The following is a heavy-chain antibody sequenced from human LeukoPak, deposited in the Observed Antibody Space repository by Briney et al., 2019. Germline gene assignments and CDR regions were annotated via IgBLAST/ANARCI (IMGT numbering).Heavy chain of an antibody. CDR3: ARHFSYYDSSDQFGY. CDR2: IYPGDSDT. D-gene: IGHD3-22*01. J-gene: IGHJ4*02. CDR1: GYSFTSYW. Sequence: GESLKISCKGSGYSFTSYWISWVRQMPGKGLEWMGIIYPGDSDTRYSPSFQGQFTISADKSISTAYLQWSSLKASDTAMYYCARHFSYYDSSDQFGYWGQGTLVTVSS. V-gene: IGHV5-51*01.